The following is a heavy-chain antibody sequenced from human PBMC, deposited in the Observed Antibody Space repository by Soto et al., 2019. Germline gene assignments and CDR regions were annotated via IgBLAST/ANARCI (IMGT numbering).Heavy chain of an antibody. D-gene: IGHD5-18*01. Sequence: PSETLSLTCTVSGGSISSYYWSWIRQPPGKGLEWIGYIYDSGNTNYNPSLKSRLTISVDTSKIQFSLKLSSVTAADTAVYYCARGSLGYAYYYYGMDVWGQGTTVTVSS. V-gene: IGHV4-59*01. CDR3: ARGSLGYAYYYYGMDV. CDR2: IYDSGNT. CDR1: GGSISSYY. J-gene: IGHJ6*02.